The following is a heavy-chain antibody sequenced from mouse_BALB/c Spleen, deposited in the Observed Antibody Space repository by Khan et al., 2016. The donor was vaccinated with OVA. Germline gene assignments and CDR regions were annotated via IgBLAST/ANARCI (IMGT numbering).Heavy chain of an antibody. CDR2: IWAGGST. CDR1: GFSLTTYG. V-gene: IGHV2-9*02. CDR3: ARAYDSNLWFIDV. Sequence: QVQLKESGPGLVAPSQSLSITCTVSGFSLTTYGVHWVRQPPGKGLEWLGVIWAGGSTNYNSALMSRLSINKDNSKTQVFLKMNSLQTDDTAIYFSARAYDSNLWFIDVWGAGTTVTVSS. J-gene: IGHJ1*01. D-gene: IGHD2-5*01.